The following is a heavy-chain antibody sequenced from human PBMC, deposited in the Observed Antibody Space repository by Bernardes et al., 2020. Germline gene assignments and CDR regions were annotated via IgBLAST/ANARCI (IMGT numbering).Heavy chain of an antibody. J-gene: IGHJ4*02. CDR2: ISSSSSYK. V-gene: IGHV3-21*01. CDR1: GLTFRSYS. Sequence: GGTLTLSCTSSGLTFRSYSMNWVRQAPGKGLEWVSSISSSSSYKYYADSVKGRFTVSRDNAKNSLYLHMNILRAEDTAVYYCATPGGYCSYTSCSDYWGQGTLVTVSS. D-gene: IGHD2-2*01. CDR3: ATPGGYCSYTSCSDY.